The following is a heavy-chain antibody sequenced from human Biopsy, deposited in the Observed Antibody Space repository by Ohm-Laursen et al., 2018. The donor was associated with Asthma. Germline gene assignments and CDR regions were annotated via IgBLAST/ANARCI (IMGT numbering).Heavy chain of an antibody. V-gene: IGHV1-69*01. Sequence: SSVKVSCKGSRDIFSSYGFSWVRQAPGQGLEWMGGIIPISLTPSYARRFRGRVTISADEYTRTAYMELSGLRSEDTAVYYCARDPSYFDPSVEGWHLWGQGTMVTVSS. CDR2: IIPISLTP. J-gene: IGHJ3*01. CDR1: RDIFSSYG. D-gene: IGHD3-22*01. CDR3: ARDPSYFDPSVEGWHL.